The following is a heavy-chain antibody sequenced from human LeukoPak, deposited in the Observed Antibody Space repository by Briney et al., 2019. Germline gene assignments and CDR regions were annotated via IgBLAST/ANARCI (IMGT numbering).Heavy chain of an antibody. CDR3: ARDSGGSSVY. V-gene: IGHV3-7*01. Sequence: GGSLRLSCAASGFTFNTYWMSWVRQAPGKGLEWVANIKQDGREKYYVDSVKGRSTISRDNAKNSLYLQMNSLRAEDTAVYYCARDSGGSSVYWGQGTLVTVSS. D-gene: IGHD6-13*01. CDR1: GFTFNTYW. CDR2: IKQDGREK. J-gene: IGHJ4*02.